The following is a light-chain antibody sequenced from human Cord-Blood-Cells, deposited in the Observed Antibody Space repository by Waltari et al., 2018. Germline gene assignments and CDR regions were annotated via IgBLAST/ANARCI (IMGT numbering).Light chain of an antibody. CDR2: DVS. CDR3: SSYTSSSTLGGV. CDR1: SSDVGGYNS. J-gene: IGLJ1*01. V-gene: IGLV2-14*03. Sequence: QSALTQPASVSGSPGQSITISCTGTSSDVGGYNSVSWYQQHPGKAPKLMIYDVSNRSSGVSNRFSGSKSGNTASLTISGLQAEDEADYYCSSYTSSSTLGGVFGTGTKVTVL.